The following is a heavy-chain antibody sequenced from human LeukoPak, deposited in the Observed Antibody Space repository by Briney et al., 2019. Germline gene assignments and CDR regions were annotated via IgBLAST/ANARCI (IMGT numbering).Heavy chain of an antibody. CDR3: ARDWKDYDFWSGYYRYYYYYGMDV. CDR1: GFTFSSYT. Sequence: GGSLRLSCTASGFTFSSYTMSWVRQAPGKGLKWVSTITTGGPNTYYADSVKGRFTISRDNSKNTLYLQMNSLRAEDTAVYYCARDWKDYDFWSGYYRYYYYYGMDVWGQGTTVTVSS. D-gene: IGHD3-3*01. J-gene: IGHJ6*02. CDR2: ITTGGPNT. V-gene: IGHV3-23*01.